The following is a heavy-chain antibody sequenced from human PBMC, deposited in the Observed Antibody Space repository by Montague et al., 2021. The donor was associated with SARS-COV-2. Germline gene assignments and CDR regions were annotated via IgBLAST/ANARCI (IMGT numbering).Heavy chain of an antibody. CDR2: MYNSENT. D-gene: IGHD2-21*01. V-gene: IGHV4-59*01. CDR1: GGSMSGYN. J-gene: IGHJ6*02. Sequence: SETLSLTCNVAGGSMSGYNWSWIRQPPGKGLQWIGSMYNSENTSYNPSLKSRVTISVDTSKKQFSLRQSSVTAADTAVYFCARGINSAGSYYYHLDVWGQGTTVTVSS. CDR3: ARGINSAGSYYYHLDV.